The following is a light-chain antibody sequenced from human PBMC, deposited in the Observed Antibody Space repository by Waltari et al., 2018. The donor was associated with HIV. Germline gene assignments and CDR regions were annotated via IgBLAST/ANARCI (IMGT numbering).Light chain of an antibody. CDR3: HQPMTYPLT. CDR2: HVS. V-gene: IGKV1-9*01. CDR1: QAVSNY. J-gene: IGKJ4*01. Sequence: IHFTQSPSFLSASVGESVTITCRATQAVSNYLAWYQQKPGKAPDLLIYHVSILQSGVPARFSGSGSGTEFTLTISGLQTEDFATYYCHQPMTYPLTFGGGTKVEIK.